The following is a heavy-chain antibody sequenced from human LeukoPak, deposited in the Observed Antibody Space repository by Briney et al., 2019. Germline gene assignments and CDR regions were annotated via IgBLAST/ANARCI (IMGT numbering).Heavy chain of an antibody. CDR2: TSPRSGNT. Sequence: GASVKVSCKASGYTFSSYDIIWVRQAAGQGLEWMGWTSPRSGNTQYTQKFQGRVTITWNTSINTVYMDLSSLRSGDTAVYYCARGLFTSTWGQGEQDAFDIWGQGTMVTVSS. CDR1: GYTFSSYD. V-gene: IGHV1-8*01. D-gene: IGHD1-26*01. CDR3: ARGLFTSTWGQGEQDAFDI. J-gene: IGHJ3*02.